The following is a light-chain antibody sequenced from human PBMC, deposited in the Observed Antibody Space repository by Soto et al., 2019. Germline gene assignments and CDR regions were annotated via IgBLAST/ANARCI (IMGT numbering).Light chain of an antibody. V-gene: IGLV2-14*01. CDR2: DVS. CDR3: NSYTSSSTLL. CDR1: SSDVGGYNY. Sequence: HSALTQPASVSGSPGQSITISCTGTSSDVGGYNYVSWYQQHPGKAPKLMIYDVSNRPSGVSNRFSGSKSGNTASLTISGLQAEDEADYYCNSYTSSSTLLFGGGTKVT. J-gene: IGLJ2*01.